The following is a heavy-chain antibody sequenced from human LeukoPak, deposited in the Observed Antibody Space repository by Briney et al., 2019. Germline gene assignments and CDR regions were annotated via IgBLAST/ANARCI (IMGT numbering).Heavy chain of an antibody. Sequence: PSETLSLTCTVSGGSISSSSYYLGWIRQPPGKGLEWIGSIYYSGSTYYNPSLKSRVTISVDTSKNQFSLKLSSVTAADTAVYYCARPHLLLGSTGGFDPWGQGTLVTVSS. J-gene: IGHJ5*02. CDR2: IYYSGST. CDR3: ARPHLLLGSTGGFDP. D-gene: IGHD2-2*01. CDR1: GGSISSSSYY. V-gene: IGHV4-39*01.